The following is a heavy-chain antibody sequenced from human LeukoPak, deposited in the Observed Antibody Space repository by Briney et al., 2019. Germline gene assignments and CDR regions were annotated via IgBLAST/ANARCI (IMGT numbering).Heavy chain of an antibody. CDR2: MNPNSGNT. D-gene: IGHD6-19*01. CDR3: ARGDHIAVAGRDWFDP. CDR1: GYTFTSYD. J-gene: IGHJ5*02. Sequence: ASVKVSCKASGYTFTSYDINWVRQATGQGLQWMGWMNPNSGNTGYAQKFQGRVTTTRNTSISTAYMELSSLRSEDTAVYYCARGDHIAVAGRDWFDPWGQGTLVTVSS. V-gene: IGHV1-8*03.